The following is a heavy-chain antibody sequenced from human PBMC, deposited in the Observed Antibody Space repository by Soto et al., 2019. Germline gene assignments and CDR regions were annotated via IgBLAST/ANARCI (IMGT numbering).Heavy chain of an antibody. D-gene: IGHD3-10*01. CDR3: AREGLVRGASDFGMDV. Sequence: QVRLQESGPGLVKPSESLSLTCTVSGASSRLYYWNWVRQPPGKGLEWIGYINYSGNTKYNPSRMSRATMSHDASEDQVSLKLYSVTAADTAVYYCAREGLVRGASDFGMDVWGQGTTVIVSS. CDR2: INYSGNT. CDR1: GASSRLYY. J-gene: IGHJ6*02. V-gene: IGHV4-59*01.